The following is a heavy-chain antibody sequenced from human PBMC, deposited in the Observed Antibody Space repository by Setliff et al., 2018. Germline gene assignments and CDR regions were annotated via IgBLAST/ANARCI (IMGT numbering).Heavy chain of an antibody. V-gene: IGHV1-69*05. D-gene: IGHD5-18*01. CDR2: TIPMFGTT. CDR1: GATFSSYG. CDR3: VREGVDTRSSTDYRYYMDV. J-gene: IGHJ6*03. Sequence: ASVKVSCKASGATFSSYGISWVRQAPGQGLEWMGGTIPMFGTTEYAQKFQGRVTIITDESTSTAFMQLSSLRSEDTAVYYCVREGVDTRSSTDYRYYMDVWGKGTTVTVSS.